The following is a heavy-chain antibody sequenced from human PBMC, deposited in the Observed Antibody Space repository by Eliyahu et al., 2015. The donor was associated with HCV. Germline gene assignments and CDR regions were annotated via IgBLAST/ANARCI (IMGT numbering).Heavy chain of an antibody. CDR1: GFSLSNGRMG. D-gene: IGHD3/OR15-3a*01. Sequence: QVTLKESGPVLVKPTETLTLTCTVSGFSLSNGRMGVRWIRQPPGKALEWLAHIFSNGEKSYTPSLKTRLTISKDISKSQVVLNLTNIDPVDTATYYCARIEEDHWTPYYHYFDYWGLGTLVTVSS. CDR3: ARIEEDHWTPYYHYFDY. J-gene: IGHJ4*02. V-gene: IGHV2-26*01. CDR2: IFSNGEK.